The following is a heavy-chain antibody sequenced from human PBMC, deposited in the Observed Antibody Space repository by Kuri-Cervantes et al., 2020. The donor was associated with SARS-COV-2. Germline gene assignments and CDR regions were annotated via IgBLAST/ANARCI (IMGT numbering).Heavy chain of an antibody. J-gene: IGHJ4*02. V-gene: IGHV3-43D*03. Sequence: GESLKISCAASGFTLDDYGMYWVRQPPGKGLEWVSCITWDGGSSFYADSVKGRFSISRDSGKNFLYLQMNSLRVDDTALYYCAKVFGVGSNIKYFDYWGQGTVVTVSS. CDR3: AKVFGVGSNIKYFDY. CDR1: GFTLDDYG. CDR2: ITWDGGSS. D-gene: IGHD3-10*02.